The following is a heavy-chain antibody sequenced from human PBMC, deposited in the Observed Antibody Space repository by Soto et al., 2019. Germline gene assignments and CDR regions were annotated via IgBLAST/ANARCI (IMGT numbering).Heavy chain of an antibody. Sequence: GASVKVSCKASGGTFSSYTISWVRQAPGQGLEWMGRIIPILGIANYAQKFQGRVTITADKSTSTAYMELSSLRSEDTAVYYCARDNGATMVRGVNVYWGQGTLVTVSS. CDR1: GGTFSSYT. D-gene: IGHD3-10*01. J-gene: IGHJ4*02. CDR3: ARDNGATMVRGVNVY. CDR2: IIPILGIA. V-gene: IGHV1-69*04.